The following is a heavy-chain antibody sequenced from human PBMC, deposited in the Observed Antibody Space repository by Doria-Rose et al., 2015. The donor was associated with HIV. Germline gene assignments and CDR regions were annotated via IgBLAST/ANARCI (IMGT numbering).Heavy chain of an antibody. CDR1: GVSLSSPGMG. J-gene: IGHJ4*02. Sequence: QVTLKESGPVLVKPTETLTLTCTVSGVSLSSPGMGVSWIRQPPGKALEWLANIFSDDDRSYKTSLNSRLTISRGTSKSQVVLTMTDMDPVDTATYYCGRIKSSRWYHKYYFDFWGQGTLVIVSA. CDR2: IFSDDDR. D-gene: IGHD6-13*01. V-gene: IGHV2-26*01. CDR3: GRIKSSRWYHKYYFDF.